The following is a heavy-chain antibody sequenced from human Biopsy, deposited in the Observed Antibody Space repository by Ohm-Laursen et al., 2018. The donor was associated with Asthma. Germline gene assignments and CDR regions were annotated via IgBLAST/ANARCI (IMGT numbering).Heavy chain of an antibody. CDR2: INAANGNT. CDR3: ARTYFDFLTGQVHDAFAM. Sequence: GASVKVSCKASGYTFINFAIHWVRQAPGQSLEWMGWINAANGNTKYSQKFQGRLTINRDTSASTAYMDLSSLRSEDTAVYYCARTYFDFLTGQVHDAFAMWGQGTMVTVSS. V-gene: IGHV1-3*01. J-gene: IGHJ3*02. CDR1: GYTFINFA. D-gene: IGHD3-9*01.